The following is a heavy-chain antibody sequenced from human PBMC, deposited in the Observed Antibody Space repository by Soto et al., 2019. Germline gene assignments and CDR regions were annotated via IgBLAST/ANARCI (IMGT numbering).Heavy chain of an antibody. CDR2: IDPSDAYP. J-gene: IGHJ6*02. Sequence: PGESLKISCKGSGYSFTSYWISWVRQMHGKGLEWMGRIDPSDAYPNYSPSFQGHVTISADKSVSTAYLQWSSLKASDTAIYYCARHSGCSGGSCYSVYYFGMDVWGQGTTVTVSS. V-gene: IGHV5-10-1*01. CDR3: ARHSGCSGGSCYSVYYFGMDV. CDR1: GYSFTSYW. D-gene: IGHD2-15*01.